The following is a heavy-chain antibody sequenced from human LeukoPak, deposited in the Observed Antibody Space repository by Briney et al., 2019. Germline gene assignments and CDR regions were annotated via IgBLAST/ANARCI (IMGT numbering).Heavy chain of an antibody. CDR2: IHYTGSP. Sequence: SETLSLTCTVPGGSINSYYWSCIRQPPGERLECIVYIHYTGSPNYNPTLKSRDTISVDTSKNQYSLKLSSVTAADTAIYYCARGGYYGSGNDFRFDPWGQGTLVTVSS. D-gene: IGHD3-10*01. V-gene: IGHV4-59*01. J-gene: IGHJ5*02. CDR1: GGSINSYY. CDR3: ARGGYYGSGNDFRFDP.